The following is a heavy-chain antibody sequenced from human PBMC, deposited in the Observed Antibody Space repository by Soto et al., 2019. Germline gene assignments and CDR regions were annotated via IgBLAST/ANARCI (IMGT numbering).Heavy chain of an antibody. CDR2: TYYRSKWYN. CDR3: ARSRSIYYCGWSSYSHFDY. D-gene: IGHD3-10*01. V-gene: IGHV6-1*01. Sequence: SPTLSLTCAISGDSVSSNSAAWNWIRQSPSRGLEWLGRTYYRSKWYNDYAVSVKSRITINPDTSKNQFSLQLNSLTPEVTAVYYCARSRSIYYCGWSSYSHFDYWGKGTLVTVSS. CDR1: GDSVSSNSAA. J-gene: IGHJ4*02.